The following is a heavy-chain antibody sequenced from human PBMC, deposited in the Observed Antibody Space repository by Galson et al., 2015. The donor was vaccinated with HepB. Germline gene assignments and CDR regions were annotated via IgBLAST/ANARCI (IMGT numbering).Heavy chain of an antibody. CDR1: GFTFSSYG. Sequence: SLRLSCAASGFTFSSYGMHWVRQAPGKGLEWVAVISYDGSNKYYADSVKGRFTISRDNSKNTLYLQMNSLRAEDTAVYYCAKGYCSSTSCYWFDYWGQGTLVTVSS. CDR2: ISYDGSNK. D-gene: IGHD2-2*01. J-gene: IGHJ4*02. V-gene: IGHV3-30*18. CDR3: AKGYCSSTSCYWFDY.